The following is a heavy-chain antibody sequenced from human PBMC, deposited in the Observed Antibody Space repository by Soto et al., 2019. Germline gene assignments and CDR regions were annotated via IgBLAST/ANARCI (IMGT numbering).Heavy chain of an antibody. CDR3: ARCHSDSSGPGYLDS. V-gene: IGHV1-69*06. J-gene: IGHJ4*02. Sequence: QVRLVQSEAEVKKAGSSVKVSCKVSGGTFISDAVTWVRQAPGQGLEWMGGVIPMFPRANYAQKFQGRATISADKATSTVYMALHSLKSEDTAVYYCARCHSDSSGPGYLDSWGQGTLVTV. CDR1: GGTFISDA. CDR2: VIPMFPRA. D-gene: IGHD3-22*01.